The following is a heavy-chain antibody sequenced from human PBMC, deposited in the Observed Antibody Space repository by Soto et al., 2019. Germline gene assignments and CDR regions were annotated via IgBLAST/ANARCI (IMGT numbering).Heavy chain of an antibody. CDR1: GFTFSSYA. CDR2: ISYDGSNK. J-gene: IGHJ6*02. D-gene: IGHD2-15*01. CDR3: ARDRRGGSTHYYYYGMDV. Sequence: QVQLVESGGGVVQPGRSLRLSCAASGFTFSSYAMHWVRQAPGKGLEWVAVISYDGSNKYYADSVKGRFTISRDNSKNTLYLQMNSLRAEDTAVYYCARDRRGGSTHYYYYGMDVWGQGTTVTVSS. V-gene: IGHV3-30-3*01.